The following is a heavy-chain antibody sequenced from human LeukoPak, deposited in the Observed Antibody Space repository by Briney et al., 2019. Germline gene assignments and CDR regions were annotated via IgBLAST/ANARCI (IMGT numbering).Heavy chain of an antibody. Sequence: AAGSLRLSCAASGFTFSSYSTNWVRQAPGKGLEWVSSISSSSIYIYYADSVKGRFTISRDNAKNSLYLQMNSLRAEDTAVYYCAGEIHIDYWGQGTLVTVSS. V-gene: IGHV3-21*01. CDR2: ISSSSIYI. J-gene: IGHJ4*02. CDR3: AGEIHIDY. CDR1: GFTFSSYS.